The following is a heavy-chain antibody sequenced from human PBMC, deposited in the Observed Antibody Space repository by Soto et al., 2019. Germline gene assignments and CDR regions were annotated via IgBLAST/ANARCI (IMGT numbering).Heavy chain of an antibody. CDR2: ISSSSTTI. CDR3: ATGRGGRSED. Sequence: GGSLRLSCAASGFTFSLYGMNWVRQAPGKGLEWVSYISSSSTTISYADSVKGRFTISRDNAKNSLSLLMSSLRDEDTAVYYCATGRGGRSEDWGQGTLVTVSS. J-gene: IGHJ4*02. D-gene: IGHD3-3*01. V-gene: IGHV3-48*02. CDR1: GFTFSLYG.